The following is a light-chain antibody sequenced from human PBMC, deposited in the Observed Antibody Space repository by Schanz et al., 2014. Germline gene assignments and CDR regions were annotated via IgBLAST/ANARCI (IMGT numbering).Light chain of an antibody. V-gene: IGKV1-39*01. Sequence: DIQMTQFPSSLSASVGDRVTITCRASQNINTYLNWYQQKPGKAPNLLVYSASNLQSGVPSRFGGSGSGTDFTLTISSLQPEDFATYYCQQANSFPRTFGQGTKVEIK. CDR2: SAS. CDR1: QNINTY. J-gene: IGKJ1*01. CDR3: QQANSFPRT.